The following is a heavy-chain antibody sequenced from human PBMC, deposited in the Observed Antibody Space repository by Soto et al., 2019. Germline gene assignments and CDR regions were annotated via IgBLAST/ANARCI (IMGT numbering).Heavy chain of an antibody. CDR1: GFTFSSYG. Sequence: GSLRLSCAASGFTFSSYGMHWVRQAPGKGLEWVAVISYDGSNKYYADSVKGRFTISRDNSKNTLYLQMNSLRAEDTAVYYCAKGRWLQLEGDFDYWGQGTLVTVSS. V-gene: IGHV3-30*18. CDR3: AKGRWLQLEGDFDY. D-gene: IGHD1-1*01. J-gene: IGHJ4*02. CDR2: ISYDGSNK.